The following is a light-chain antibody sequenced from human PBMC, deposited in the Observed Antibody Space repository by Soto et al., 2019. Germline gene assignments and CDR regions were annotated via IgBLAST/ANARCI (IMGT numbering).Light chain of an antibody. CDR2: AAS. CDR3: QQANSFPIT. J-gene: IGKJ5*01. V-gene: IGKV1-12*01. Sequence: IRMTQSPSSFSASTGDRVSITCRATQDIGTYLAWYQQKPGKAPKLLIYAASSLQSGVPSRFSGSGSGTDFTLTISSLQPEDFATYYCQQANSFPITFGQGTRLEIK. CDR1: QDIGTY.